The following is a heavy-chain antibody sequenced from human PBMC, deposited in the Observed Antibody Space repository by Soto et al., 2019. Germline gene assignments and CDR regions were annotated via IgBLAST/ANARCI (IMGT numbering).Heavy chain of an antibody. CDR1: GFTFSSYS. CDR3: ARVGHTEENWFDP. Sequence: GGSLRLSCAASGFTFSSYSMNWVRQAPGKGLEWVSSISSSSSYIYYADSVKGRFTISRDNAKNSLYLQMNSLRAEDTAVYYCARVGHTEENWFDPWGQGTLVTVSS. CDR2: ISSSSSYI. V-gene: IGHV3-21*01. J-gene: IGHJ5*02.